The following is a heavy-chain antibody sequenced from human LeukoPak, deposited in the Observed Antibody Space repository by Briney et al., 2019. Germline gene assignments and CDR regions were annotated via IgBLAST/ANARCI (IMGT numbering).Heavy chain of an antibody. CDR3: ARGLGNNWFDP. CDR2: IGTAGDT. V-gene: IGHV3-13*01. D-gene: IGHD1-1*01. CDR1: GFTFSSYD. Sequence: PGGSLRLSCAASGFTFSSYDMHWVRQATGKGLEWVSAIGTAGDTYYPGSVKGRFTISRENAKNSLCLQMNSLRAGDTAVYYCARGLGNNWFDPWGQGTLVTVSS. J-gene: IGHJ5*02.